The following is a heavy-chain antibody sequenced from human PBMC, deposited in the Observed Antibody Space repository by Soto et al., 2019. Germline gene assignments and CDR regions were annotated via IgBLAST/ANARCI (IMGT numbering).Heavy chain of an antibody. Sequence: QVQLVQSGAEVKKPGSSVKVSCKASGGTFSSYAISWVRQAPGQGLEWMGGIIPILGTANYAQKFQGRVTITAKESRRPADMEVSNLRAEGTAVYYCACPAWLEAAPGSWQPLGQGTLVTVSS. CDR3: ACPAWLEAAPGSWQP. CDR2: IIPILGTA. V-gene: IGHV1-69*12. D-gene: IGHD3-10*01. J-gene: IGHJ1*01. CDR1: GGTFSSYA.